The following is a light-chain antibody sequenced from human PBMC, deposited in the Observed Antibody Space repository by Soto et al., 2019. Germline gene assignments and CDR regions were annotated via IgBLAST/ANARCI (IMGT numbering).Light chain of an antibody. V-gene: IGKV1-39*01. CDR1: QSISSY. Sequence: DIQMTQSPSSLSASVGDRVTITCRASQSISSYLNWYQQKPGKAPKLLIYAASSLQSGVPSRFRGSRSGTDFTLTISSLQPEDSATHFCLQGYNFPLTLAGGTKVDIK. J-gene: IGKJ4*01. CDR2: AAS. CDR3: LQGYNFPLT.